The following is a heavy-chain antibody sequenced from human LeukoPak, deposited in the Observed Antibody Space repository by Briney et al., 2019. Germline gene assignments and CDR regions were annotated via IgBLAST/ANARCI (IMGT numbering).Heavy chain of an antibody. CDR1: GYTFTSYD. CDR2: MNPNSGNT. CDR3: ARALRIVGATTLSGY. Sequence: ASVKVSCKASGYTFTSYDINWVRQATGQGLEWMGWMNPNSGNTGYAQKFQGRVTMTRYTSISTAYMELSSLRSEDTAVYYCARALRIVGATTLSGYWGQGTLVTVSS. J-gene: IGHJ4*02. D-gene: IGHD1-26*01. V-gene: IGHV1-8*01.